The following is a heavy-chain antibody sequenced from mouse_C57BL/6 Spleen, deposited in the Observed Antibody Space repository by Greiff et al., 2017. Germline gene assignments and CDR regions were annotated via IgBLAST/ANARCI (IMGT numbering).Heavy chain of an antibody. J-gene: IGHJ3*01. CDR3: AREGDYDDWFAY. CDR2: IYPGSGNT. CDR1: GYSFTSYY. V-gene: IGHV1-66*01. D-gene: IGHD2-4*01. Sequence: QVQLQQSGPELVKPGASVKISCKASGYSFTSYYIHWVKQRPGQGLEWIGWIYPGSGNTKYNEKFKGKATLTADTSSSTAYMQLSSLTSEDSAVYYCAREGDYDDWFAYWGQGTLVTVSA.